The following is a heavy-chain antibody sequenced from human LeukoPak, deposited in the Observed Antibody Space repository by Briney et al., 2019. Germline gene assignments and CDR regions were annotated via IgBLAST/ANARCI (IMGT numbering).Heavy chain of an antibody. D-gene: IGHD3-10*01. CDR1: GFTFSSYA. Sequence: GGSLRLSCAASGFTFSSYALNWVRQAPGKGLEWVSTISASGDATFYAAFVKGRFTISRDNSKNTLHLQVNSLRAEDTAIYYCAKEVTGTGKASASWGQGTLVTVSS. V-gene: IGHV3-23*01. CDR2: ISASGDAT. CDR3: AKEVTGTGKASAS. J-gene: IGHJ5*02.